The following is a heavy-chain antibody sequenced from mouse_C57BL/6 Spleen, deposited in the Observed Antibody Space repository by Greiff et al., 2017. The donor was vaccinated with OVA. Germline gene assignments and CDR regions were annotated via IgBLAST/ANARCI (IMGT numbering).Heavy chain of an antibody. V-gene: IGHV1-4*01. Sequence: QVQLKQSGAELARPGASVKMSCKASGYTFTSYTMHWVKQRPGQGLEWIGYINPSSGYTKYNQKFKDKATLTADKSSSTAYMQLSSLTSEDSAVYYCASRIDDWYFDVWGTGTTVTVSS. CDR1: GYTFTSYT. J-gene: IGHJ1*03. CDR3: ASRIDDWYFDV. CDR2: INPSSGYT.